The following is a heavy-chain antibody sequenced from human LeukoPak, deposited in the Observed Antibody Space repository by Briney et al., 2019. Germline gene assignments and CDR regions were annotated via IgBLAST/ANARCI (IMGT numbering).Heavy chain of an antibody. J-gene: IGHJ4*02. CDR2: INPDGSST. CDR3: VRSYGSGSYYYGY. V-gene: IGHV3-74*01. Sequence: PGASLRLSCAASGITFSSYWMHWVRQAPGKGLEWVSRINPDGSSTSYVDSVRGRFTISRDNAKNTLYLQMNSLRAEDTAVYYCVRSYGSGSYYYGYWGQGTLVTVSP. D-gene: IGHD3-10*01. CDR1: GITFSSYW.